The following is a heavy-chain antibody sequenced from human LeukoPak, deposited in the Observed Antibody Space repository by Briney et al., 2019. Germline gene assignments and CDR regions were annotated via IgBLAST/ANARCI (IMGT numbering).Heavy chain of an antibody. CDR2: MNPNSGNT. CDR3: ARGKRVLSGTSCYDY. V-gene: IGHV1-8*03. CDR1: GYTFTSYD. Sequence: ASVKVSCKASGYTFTSYDINWVRQATGQGLEWMGWMNPNSGNTGYAQKFQGRVTITRNTSISTAYMELSSLRSEDTAVYYCARGKRVLSGTSCYDYWGQGTLVTVSS. D-gene: IGHD2-2*01. J-gene: IGHJ4*02.